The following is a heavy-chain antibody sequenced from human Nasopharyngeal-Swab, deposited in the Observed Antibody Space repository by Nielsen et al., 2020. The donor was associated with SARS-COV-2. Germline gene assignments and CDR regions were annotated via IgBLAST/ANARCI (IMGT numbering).Heavy chain of an antibody. J-gene: IGHJ4*02. CDR3: ARARRNFVVVSAFDY. Sequence: WIRQPPGKGLEWIGEINHSGSTNYNPSLKSRVTISVDTSKNQFSLKLSSVTAADTAVYYCARARRNFVVVSAFDYWGQGTLVIVSS. V-gene: IGHV4-34*01. D-gene: IGHD2-21*02. CDR2: INHSGST.